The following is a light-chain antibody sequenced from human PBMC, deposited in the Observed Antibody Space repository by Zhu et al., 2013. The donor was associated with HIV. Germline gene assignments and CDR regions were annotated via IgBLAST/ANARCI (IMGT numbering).Light chain of an antibody. CDR2: DAS. V-gene: IGKV1-5*01. Sequence: DTQMTQSPSTLSASVGDRVTMTCRASQSVSTWVAWYQQKPGKAPKLLIYDASNLESGVPSRFSGSGSGTEFTLTISSLQPDDFTTYYCQQYHSSPWTFGQGTTVEI. J-gene: IGKJ1*01. CDR3: QQYHSSPWT. CDR1: QSVSTW.